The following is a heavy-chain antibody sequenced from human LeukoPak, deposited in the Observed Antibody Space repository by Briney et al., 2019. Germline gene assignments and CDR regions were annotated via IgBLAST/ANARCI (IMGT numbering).Heavy chain of an antibody. Sequence: ASVKVSCKASGGTFSSYAISWVRQAPGQGLEWMGGIIPIFGTANYAQKFQGRVTTTTDESTSTAYMELSSLRSEDTAVYYCARAPTYYYDSSGYYYYYMDVWGKGTTVTVSS. D-gene: IGHD3-22*01. J-gene: IGHJ6*03. V-gene: IGHV1-69*05. CDR1: GGTFSSYA. CDR2: IIPIFGTA. CDR3: ARAPTYYYDSSGYYYYYMDV.